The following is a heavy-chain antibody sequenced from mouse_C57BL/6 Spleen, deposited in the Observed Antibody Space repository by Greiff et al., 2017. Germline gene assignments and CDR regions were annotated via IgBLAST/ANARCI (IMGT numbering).Heavy chain of an antibody. D-gene: IGHD1-1*01. Sequence: VQLQQSGPELVKPGASVKIPCKASGYTFTDYNMDWVKQSHGKSLEWIGDINPNNGGTIYNQKFKGKATLTVDKSSSTAYMELRSLTSEDTAVYYCARAYYGSSHWYFDDWGTGTTVTVSS. CDR2: INPNNGGT. CDR3: ARAYYGSSHWYFDD. J-gene: IGHJ1*03. V-gene: IGHV1-18*01. CDR1: GYTFTDYN.